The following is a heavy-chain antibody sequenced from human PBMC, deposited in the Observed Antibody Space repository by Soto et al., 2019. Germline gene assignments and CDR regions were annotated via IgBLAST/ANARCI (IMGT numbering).Heavy chain of an antibody. V-gene: IGHV3-73*02. J-gene: IGHJ4*02. Sequence: EVQLVESGGGLVQPGGSLKLSCAASGFTFSDSAMHWVRQASGKGLEWVGRIRSKANSYATVYAASVKGRFTISRDDSKNTAYLQMNSLKTEDTAVYFCARLWSEREPNFDHGGRGTLVTDSS. CDR2: IRSKANSYAT. CDR1: GFTFSDSA. CDR3: ARLWSEREPNFDH. D-gene: IGHD1-26*01.